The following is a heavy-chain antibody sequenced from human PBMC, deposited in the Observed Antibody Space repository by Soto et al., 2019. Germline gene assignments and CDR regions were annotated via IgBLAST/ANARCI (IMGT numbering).Heavy chain of an antibody. J-gene: IGHJ4*01. CDR2: IGTAGDT. Sequence: GGSLRLSCEASGFTFSGFDMHWVRQPTGKGLEWVSSIGTAGDTYYAVSVKGRFTISRDNAKNSLSLQMNSLRAGDMAVYFCADRHSIGTHYFESWDQGPQVTISS. V-gene: IGHV3-13*01. CDR1: GFTFSGFD. D-gene: IGHD3-3*02. CDR3: ADRHSIGTHYFES.